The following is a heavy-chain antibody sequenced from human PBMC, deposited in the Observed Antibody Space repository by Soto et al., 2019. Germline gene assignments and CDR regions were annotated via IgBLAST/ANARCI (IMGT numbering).Heavy chain of an antibody. CDR1: GYTFISYA. CDR3: ARELQGLYYFDY. CDR2: INAGNGNT. V-gene: IGHV1-3*01. Sequence: GASVKFSCKASGYTFISYAIHWVRQAPGQRLEWMGWINAGNGNTKYSQKFQGRVTITRDTSASTAYMELTSLRSEDTAVYYCARELQGLYYFDYWGQGALVTVSS. J-gene: IGHJ4*02. D-gene: IGHD2-15*01.